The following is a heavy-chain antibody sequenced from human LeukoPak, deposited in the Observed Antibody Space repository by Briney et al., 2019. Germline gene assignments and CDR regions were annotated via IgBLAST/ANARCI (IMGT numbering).Heavy chain of an antibody. CDR3: AKDPRLAYDSSGYYFEGAFDI. Sequence: GGSLRLSCAASGFTFSSYAMHWVRQAPGKGLEWVAVISYDGSNKYYADSVKGRFTISRDNSKNTLYLQMNSLRAEDTAVYYCAKDPRLAYDSSGYYFEGAFDIWGQGTMVTVSS. V-gene: IGHV3-30-3*01. CDR2: ISYDGSNK. D-gene: IGHD3-22*01. J-gene: IGHJ3*02. CDR1: GFTFSSYA.